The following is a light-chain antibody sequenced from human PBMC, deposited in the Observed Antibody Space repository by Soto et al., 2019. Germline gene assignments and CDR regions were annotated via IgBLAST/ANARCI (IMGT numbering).Light chain of an antibody. CDR3: QQSYITPYT. Sequence: DVQMTQSPSSLSASVGDRVSIACRASQSISRYLNWYRQKPGNAPKLLIFAAASLQSGAPSRFSGSGSGTDFTLTISSLQPEDFATYYCQQSYITPYTFGQGTKLEIK. CDR2: AAA. V-gene: IGKV1-39*01. J-gene: IGKJ2*01. CDR1: QSISRY.